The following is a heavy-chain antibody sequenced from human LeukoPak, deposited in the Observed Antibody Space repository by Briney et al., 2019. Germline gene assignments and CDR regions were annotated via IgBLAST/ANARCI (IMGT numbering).Heavy chain of an antibody. CDR2: INHSGST. CDR3: ARLPVVGVYYYYYGMDV. CDR1: GGSFSGYY. J-gene: IGHJ6*02. Sequence: SETLSLTCAAYGGSFSGYYWSWLRQPPGKGLEWIGEINHSGSTNYNPSLKSRVTISVDTSKNQFSLKLSSVTAADTAVYYCARLPVVGVYYYYYGMDVWGQGTTVTVSS. V-gene: IGHV4-34*01. D-gene: IGHD3-3*01.